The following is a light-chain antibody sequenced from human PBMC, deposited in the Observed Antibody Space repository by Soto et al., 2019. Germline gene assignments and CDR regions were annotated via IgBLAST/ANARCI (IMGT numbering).Light chain of an antibody. V-gene: IGKV1-5*03. CDR1: QSIRSW. J-gene: IGKJ5*01. Sequence: DIQMTQSPSTLSASVGDRVTITCRASQSIRSWLAWYQQKPGKAPKLLIYKASSLESGVPSRFSGSESGTEFTLTISSLQPDDFATYYCQQYNSYPLTFGQGTRLEIK. CDR3: QQYNSYPLT. CDR2: KAS.